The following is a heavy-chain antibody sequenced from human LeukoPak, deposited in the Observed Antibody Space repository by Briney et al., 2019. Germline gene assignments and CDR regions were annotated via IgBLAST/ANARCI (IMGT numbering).Heavy chain of an antibody. J-gene: IGHJ6*02. CDR1: RGTFCSYA. CDR3: ARDEYCSGGSCYAYYYYYYGMDV. V-gene: IGHV1-69*04. Sequence: APVKVSCKASRGTFCSYAISWVRQAPGQELEWMGRIIPILGMADYAQKFQGRVTITADKSTSTAYMELSRLRSEDTAVYYCARDEYCSGGSCYAYYYYYYGMDVWGQGTTVTVSS. CDR2: IIPILGMA. D-gene: IGHD2-15*01.